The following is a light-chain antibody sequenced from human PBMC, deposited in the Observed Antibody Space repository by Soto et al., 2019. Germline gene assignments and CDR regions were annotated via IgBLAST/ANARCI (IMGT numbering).Light chain of an antibody. Sequence: DIVMTQSPDSLAVSLGERATINCKSSQSLLHPDNNKNYLSWYQHKPGQPPKQLIYWASTRESGVPDRFSGSGSGTDFTLTISSLQAEDVAVYYCQKFYSRARTFGHGTKVEIK. CDR2: WAS. J-gene: IGKJ1*01. CDR1: QSLLHPDNNKNY. V-gene: IGKV4-1*01. CDR3: QKFYSRART.